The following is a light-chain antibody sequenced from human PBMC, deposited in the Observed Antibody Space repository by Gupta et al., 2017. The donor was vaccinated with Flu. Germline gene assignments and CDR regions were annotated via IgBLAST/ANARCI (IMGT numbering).Light chain of an antibody. CDR3: QQYAISPGT. CDR2: DAS. Sequence: IVLTQSPGTLSLSPGDRATLSCRASQSVNSRHLAWYQQKPGQSPRLLIYDASSRATGIPDRFSGGGSGTDFTLTISALEPGDSAVYYCQQYAISPGTVGQGTKLQI. CDR1: QSVNSRH. V-gene: IGKV3-20*01. J-gene: IGKJ2*01.